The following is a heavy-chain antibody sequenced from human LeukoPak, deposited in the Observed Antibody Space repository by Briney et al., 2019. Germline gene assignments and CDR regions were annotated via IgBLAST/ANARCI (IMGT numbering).Heavy chain of an antibody. Sequence: GGSLRLSCAASGFTFSSYWMSWVRQAPGKGLEWVANIKQDGSEKYYVDSVKGRFTISRGNAKNSLYLQMNSLRAEDTAVYYCARGVGGSRTPKRGYYMDVWGKGTTVTVSS. CDR3: ARGVGGSRTPKRGYYMDV. CDR1: GFTFSSYW. D-gene: IGHD3-10*01. CDR2: IKQDGSEK. J-gene: IGHJ6*03. V-gene: IGHV3-7*01.